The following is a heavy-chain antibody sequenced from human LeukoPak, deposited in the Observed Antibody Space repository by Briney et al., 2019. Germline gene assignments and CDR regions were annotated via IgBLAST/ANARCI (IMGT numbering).Heavy chain of an antibody. CDR3: ARDPLYGGPHYYYGMDV. CDR1: GFTFSSYA. CDR2: ISYDGSNK. D-gene: IGHD5-12*01. Sequence: GGSLRLSCAASGFTFSSYAMHWVRQAPGKGLEWVAVISYDGSNKYYADSVKGRFTISRDNSKNTLYLQMNSLRAEDTAVYYCARDPLYGGPHYYYGMDVWGQGTTVTVSS. J-gene: IGHJ6*02. V-gene: IGHV3-30-3*01.